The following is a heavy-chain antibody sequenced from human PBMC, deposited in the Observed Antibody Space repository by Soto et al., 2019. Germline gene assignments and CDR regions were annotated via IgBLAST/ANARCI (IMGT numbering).Heavy chain of an antibody. V-gene: IGHV3-23*01. CDR1: GFTFSDYA. D-gene: IGHD2-2*01. CDR2: IDGSSATT. J-gene: IGHJ6*02. Sequence: GGSLRLSCAASGFTFSDYAMSWVRQAPGKGLVWVSAIDGSSATTNYADSVKGRFTISRDNSKNTLFLHMSGLRAEDTAVYYCARDRRPSIYSGLAVWGQGTTVTVSS. CDR3: ARDRRPSIYSGLAV.